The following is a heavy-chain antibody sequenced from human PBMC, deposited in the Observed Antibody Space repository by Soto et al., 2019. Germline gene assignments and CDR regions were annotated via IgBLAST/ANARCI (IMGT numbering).Heavy chain of an antibody. Sequence: QVHLVQSETEVKEPGASVTVSCKTSDSTFTGYTINWVRQAPGQGLELLGWISSLNGNTNYARKYQGRLTMTTNTSATTAYRKLRSLRSADTAVYFCARGTVTSGRGFGPWGQGTLVTVSS. D-gene: IGHD4-17*01. CDR2: ISSLNGNT. CDR3: ARGTVTSGRGFGP. V-gene: IGHV1-18*04. CDR1: DSTFTGYT. J-gene: IGHJ5*02.